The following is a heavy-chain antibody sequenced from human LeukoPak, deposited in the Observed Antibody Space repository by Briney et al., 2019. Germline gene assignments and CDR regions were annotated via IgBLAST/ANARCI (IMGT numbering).Heavy chain of an antibody. J-gene: IGHJ2*01. CDR2: IDPNSGGT. CDR1: GYTFTAHY. CDR3: ARGSGTTMVRGVITNYFDL. D-gene: IGHD3-10*01. V-gene: IGHV1-2*02. Sequence: ASVKVSCRASGYTFTAHYIHWVRQAPGQGLDWMGWIDPNSGGTNYAQRFLGSVTMTWDTSINTACMELSRLRSDDTAIYYCARGSGTTMVRGVITNYFDLWGRGSLVTVSS.